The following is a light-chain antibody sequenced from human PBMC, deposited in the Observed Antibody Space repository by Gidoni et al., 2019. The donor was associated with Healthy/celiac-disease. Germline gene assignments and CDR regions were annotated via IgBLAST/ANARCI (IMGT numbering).Light chain of an antibody. J-gene: IGKJ4*01. CDR1: QSVSSSY. CDR2: GAS. CDR3: QQYGSSPLT. Sequence: EIVLTQSPGTLSLSPGEGATLSCRAGQSVSSSYLAWYQQNPGQAPRLLIYGASSRATGIPDRFSGSGSGTDFTLTISRLEPDDFAVYYCQQYGSSPLTFGGGTKVEIK. V-gene: IGKV3-20*01.